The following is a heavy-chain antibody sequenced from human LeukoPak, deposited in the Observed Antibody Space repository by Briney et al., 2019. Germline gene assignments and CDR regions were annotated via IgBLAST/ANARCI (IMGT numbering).Heavy chain of an antibody. CDR1: GGSISSGSYY. Sequence: SETLSLTCTVSGGSISSGSYYWSWIRQPAGKGLEWIGRIYTSGSTDYNPSLKSRVTISVDTSKNQFSLKLSSVTAADTAVYYCARDRMYYDFWSGYLFDPWGQGTLVTVSS. D-gene: IGHD3-3*01. CDR3: ARDRMYYDFWSGYLFDP. V-gene: IGHV4-61*02. J-gene: IGHJ5*02. CDR2: IYTSGST.